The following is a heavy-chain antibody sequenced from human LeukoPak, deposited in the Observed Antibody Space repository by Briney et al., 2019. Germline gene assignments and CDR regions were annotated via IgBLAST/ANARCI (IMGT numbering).Heavy chain of an antibody. D-gene: IGHD3-16*01. CDR1: GFTFSSSA. CDR3: ARDPERYLRMGHYDY. J-gene: IGHJ4*02. V-gene: IGHV3-21*01. CDR2: IDYDSSHI. Sequence: PGGSLRLSCAGSGFTFSSSAMNWVRQVPGKGLEWVSSIDYDSSHIYYAASVRGRFSISRDNARDSVYLQMDSLRADDTAVYYCARDPERYLRMGHYDYWGQGTPVIVSS.